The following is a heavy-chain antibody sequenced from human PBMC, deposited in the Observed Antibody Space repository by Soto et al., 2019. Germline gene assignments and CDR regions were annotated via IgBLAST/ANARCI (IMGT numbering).Heavy chain of an antibody. CDR3: SRDGVVTAFHFFPIRYFDY. Sequence: GGSLRISCAASGFTFSSYELNWVRQAPGKGLEWVSYISSSGSTIYYADSVKGRFTISRDNAKNSLYLQMNSLRAEDTAVYYCSRDGVVTAFHFFPIRYFDYWAQRTQVTVSS. J-gene: IGHJ4*02. CDR2: ISSSGSTI. CDR1: GFTFSSYE. D-gene: IGHD2-21*02. V-gene: IGHV3-48*03.